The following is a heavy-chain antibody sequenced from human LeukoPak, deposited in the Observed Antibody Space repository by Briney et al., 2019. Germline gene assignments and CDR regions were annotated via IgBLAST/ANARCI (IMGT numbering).Heavy chain of an antibody. CDR2: ISYDGSNK. Sequence: PGGSLRLSCAASGFTFSSYGMHWVRQAPGKGLEWVAVISYDGSNKYYADSVKGRFTISRDNSKNTLYLQMNSLRAEDTAVYYCAKDLADYYDCSGSFDYWGQRTLVTVSS. CDR1: GFTFSSYG. V-gene: IGHV3-30*18. CDR3: AKDLADYYDCSGSFDY. D-gene: IGHD3-22*01. J-gene: IGHJ4*02.